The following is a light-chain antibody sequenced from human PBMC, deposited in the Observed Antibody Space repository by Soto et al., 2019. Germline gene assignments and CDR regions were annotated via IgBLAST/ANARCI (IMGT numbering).Light chain of an antibody. J-gene: IGLJ1*01. CDR1: GSDVGSFSP. V-gene: IGLV2-23*01. CDR3: CSYVGARTYV. CDR2: EGS. Sequence: QSVLTQPASVSGSPGQSITISCTGSGSDVGSFSPVSWYQQHPGQVPKLIIYEGSRRPSGVSNRFSGSKSGNTAFLTISGLHAEDEADDYCCSYVGARTYVFGAGTKVTVL.